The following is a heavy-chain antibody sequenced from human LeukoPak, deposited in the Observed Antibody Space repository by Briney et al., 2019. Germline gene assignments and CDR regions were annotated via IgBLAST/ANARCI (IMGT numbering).Heavy chain of an antibody. D-gene: IGHD2-21*01. V-gene: IGHV3-11*04. CDR2: TSSSGSTI. CDR1: GFTFSDYY. J-gene: IGHJ3*02. CDR3: ARDRGDFFVVVMDGAFDI. Sequence: GGSLRLSCAASGFTFSDYYMSWIRQAPGKGLEWVSYTSSSGSTIYYADSVKGRFTISRDNAKNSLYLQMNSLRAEDTAVYYCARDRGDFFVVVMDGAFDIWGQGTMVTVSS.